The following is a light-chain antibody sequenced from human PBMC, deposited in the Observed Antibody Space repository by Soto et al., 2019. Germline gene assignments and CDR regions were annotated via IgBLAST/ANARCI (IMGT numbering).Light chain of an antibody. Sequence: DIPLTHAASSLASSVGDRLTLTCRASRNVSIYLNWYQHKPGKGPTLLIHATSNLQIGVPSRFSGSGSGTEFTLTISSLETEDFGTYYCQQSYKMPSFGQGTRLEIK. V-gene: IGKV1-39*01. CDR1: RNVSIY. J-gene: IGKJ5*01. CDR2: ATS. CDR3: QQSYKMPS.